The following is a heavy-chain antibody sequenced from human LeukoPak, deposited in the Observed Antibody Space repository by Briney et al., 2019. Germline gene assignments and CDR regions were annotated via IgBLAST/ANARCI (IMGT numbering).Heavy chain of an antibody. V-gene: IGHV3-21*01. CDR3: ARGYSSGWYPTGLGY. D-gene: IGHD6-19*01. Sequence: GGSLRLSCAASGFTFSSYSMYWVRQAPGKGLEWVSSISSSSSYIYYADSVKGRFTISRDNAKNSLYLQMNSLRAEDTAVYYCARGYSSGWYPTGLGYWGQGTLVTVSS. CDR1: GFTFSSYS. J-gene: IGHJ4*02. CDR2: ISSSSSYI.